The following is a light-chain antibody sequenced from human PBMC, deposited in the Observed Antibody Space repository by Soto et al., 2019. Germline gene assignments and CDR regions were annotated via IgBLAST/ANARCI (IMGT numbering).Light chain of an antibody. CDR1: SSDVGTFYF. CDR3: CSYAGSYTYV. J-gene: IGLJ1*01. Sequence: QSALTQPRSVSGSPGQSVTISCTGTSSDVGTFYFVSWYQQYPDKGPKLIIYDVTERPSGVPDRFSGSKSGNTASLTISGLQAEDEADYYCCSYAGSYTYVFGSGTKVTVL. CDR2: DVT. V-gene: IGLV2-11*01.